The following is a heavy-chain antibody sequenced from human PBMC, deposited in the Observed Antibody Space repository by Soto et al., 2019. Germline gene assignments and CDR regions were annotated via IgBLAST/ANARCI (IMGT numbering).Heavy chain of an antibody. D-gene: IGHD2-15*01. CDR1: GYTFTGYY. CDR3: ARKARYCSGGSCYSYFDY. Sequence: ASVKVSCKASGYTFTGYYIDWVRQAPGQGLEWMGWINPNSGGTNYAQKFQGRVTMTRDTSIRTACMELSRLRSDDTAVYYCARKARYCSGGSCYSYFDYWGQGTLVTVSS. V-gene: IGHV1-2*02. J-gene: IGHJ4*02. CDR2: INPNSGGT.